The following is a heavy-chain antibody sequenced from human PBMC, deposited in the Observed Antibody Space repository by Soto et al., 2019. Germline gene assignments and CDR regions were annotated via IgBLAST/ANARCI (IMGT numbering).Heavy chain of an antibody. CDR2: ISGSGGST. CDR1: GFTFSSYA. Sequence: EVQLLESGGGLVQPGGSLRLSYAASGFTFSSYAMSWVRQAPGKGLEWVSAISGSGGSTYYADSVKGRFTISRDNSKNTLYLQMNSLRAEDTAVYYCAKDPDDSSDTSYYYYGMDVWGQGTTVTVSS. CDR3: AKDPDDSSDTSYYYYGMDV. V-gene: IGHV3-23*01. D-gene: IGHD6-19*01. J-gene: IGHJ6*02.